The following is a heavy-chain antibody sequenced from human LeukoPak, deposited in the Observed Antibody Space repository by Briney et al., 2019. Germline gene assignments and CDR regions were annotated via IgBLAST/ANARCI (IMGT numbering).Heavy chain of an antibody. CDR2: IYTSGST. CDR3: ARLFHSGSSPDSRFDP. J-gene: IGHJ5*02. D-gene: IGHD1-26*01. CDR1: GGSISSYY. Sequence: SETLSLTCTVSGGSISSYYWSWIRQPPGKGLEWIGYIYTSGSTNYNPSLKSRVTISVDTSKNQFSLKLSSVTAADTAVYYCARLFHSGSSPDSRFDPWGQGTLVTVSS. V-gene: IGHV4-4*09.